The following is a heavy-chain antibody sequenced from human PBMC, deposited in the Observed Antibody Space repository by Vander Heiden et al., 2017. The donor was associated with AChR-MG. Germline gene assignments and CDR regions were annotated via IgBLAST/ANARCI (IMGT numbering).Heavy chain of an antibody. V-gene: IGHV1-69*01. J-gene: IGHJ6*02. CDR3: ARLYGTPSYYYYGMDV. Sequence: QVQLVQSGAEVKKPGSSVKVSCKASGGPFSSYAISWVRQAPGQGLEWMGGIIPIFGTANYAQKFQGRVTITADESTSTAYMELSSLRSEDTAVYYCARLYGTPSYYYYGMDVWGQGTTVTVSS. D-gene: IGHD2-8*01. CDR2: IIPIFGTA. CDR1: GGPFSSYA.